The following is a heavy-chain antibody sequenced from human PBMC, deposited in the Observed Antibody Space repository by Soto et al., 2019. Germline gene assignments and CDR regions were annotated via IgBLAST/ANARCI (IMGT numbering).Heavy chain of an antibody. CDR3: ASSGIHEAFDI. J-gene: IGHJ3*02. V-gene: IGHV5-51*01. Sequence: GESRRIACEGSGYSFTSYWIGWVRQMPGKGLEWMGIIYPGDSDTRYSPSFQGQVTISADKSISTAYLQWSSLKASDTAMYYCASSGIHEAFDIWGQGTMVTVSS. CDR2: IYPGDSDT. D-gene: IGHD1-20*01. CDR1: GYSFTSYW.